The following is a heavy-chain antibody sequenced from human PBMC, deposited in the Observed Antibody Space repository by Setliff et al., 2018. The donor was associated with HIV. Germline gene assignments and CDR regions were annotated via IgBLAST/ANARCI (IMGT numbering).Heavy chain of an antibody. CDR2: MNPNSGNT. J-gene: IGHJ6*02. V-gene: IGHV1-8*03. Sequence: ASVKVSCKASGYTFTSYDINWVRQATGQGLEWMGWMNPNSGNTGYAQKFQGRVTITRNTSISTAYMELSSLRSEDTAVSYCARIRGYCSGGSCYSVFNYYYGMDVWGQGTTVTVSS. CDR3: ARIRGYCSGGSCYSVFNYYYGMDV. CDR1: GYTFTSYD. D-gene: IGHD2-15*01.